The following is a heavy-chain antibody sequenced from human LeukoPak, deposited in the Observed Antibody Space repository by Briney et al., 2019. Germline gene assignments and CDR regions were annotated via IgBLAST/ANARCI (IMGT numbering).Heavy chain of an antibody. Sequence: PSETLSLTCAVYGGSFSGYYWSWIRQPPGKGLEWIGEINHIGSTNYNPSLKSRVTISVDTSKNQFSLKLSSVTAADTAVYYCARGGERRYYYDSSGLGGFDYWGQGTLVTVSS. CDR3: ARGGERRYYYDSSGLGGFDY. V-gene: IGHV4-34*01. CDR2: INHIGST. J-gene: IGHJ4*02. CDR1: GGSFSGYY. D-gene: IGHD3-22*01.